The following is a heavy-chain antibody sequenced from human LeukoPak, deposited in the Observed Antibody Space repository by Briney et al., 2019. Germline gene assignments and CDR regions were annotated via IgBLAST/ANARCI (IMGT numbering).Heavy chain of an antibody. Sequence: GESLKISRKGSGYSFTSYWIGWVRQMPGKGLEWVGIIYPGDSDTRYSTSFQGQVTISADKSISTAYLQWSSLKASYTAMYYCPRHRMAVAGRSYDYYGMDVWGKGTTVTASS. CDR1: GYSFTSYW. CDR3: PRHRMAVAGRSYDYYGMDV. J-gene: IGHJ6*04. CDR2: IYPGDSDT. D-gene: IGHD6-19*01. V-gene: IGHV5-51*01.